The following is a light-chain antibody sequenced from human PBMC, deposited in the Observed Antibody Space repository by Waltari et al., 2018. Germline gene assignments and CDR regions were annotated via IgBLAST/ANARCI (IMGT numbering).Light chain of an antibody. CDR3: CSYAGSYTV. Sequence: QSALTQPRSVSGSPGQSVTISCTGTSRDVGGYNYVSWYQQHPGKAPKLMIHDVSKRPSGVPDRFSGSKSGNTASLTISGLQAEDEADYYCCSYAGSYTVFGGGTKLTVL. J-gene: IGLJ2*01. CDR2: DVS. CDR1: SRDVGGYNY. V-gene: IGLV2-11*02.